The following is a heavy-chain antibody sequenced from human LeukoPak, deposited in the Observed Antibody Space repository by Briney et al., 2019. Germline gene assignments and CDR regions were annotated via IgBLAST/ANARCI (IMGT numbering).Heavy chain of an antibody. CDR3: AKPSGYFHGMDV. Sequence: GGSLRLSRAASGFTITNFAMHWVRPTPGKGLAWVAFTSTDGSNKYYEDSVQSRFTISRDKSQNTLFLQMNSLRVEDTAVYYCAKPSGYFHGMDVWGQGTTVTVSS. D-gene: IGHD1-1*01. V-gene: IGHV3-30*18. CDR1: GFTITNFA. J-gene: IGHJ6*02. CDR2: TSTDGSNK.